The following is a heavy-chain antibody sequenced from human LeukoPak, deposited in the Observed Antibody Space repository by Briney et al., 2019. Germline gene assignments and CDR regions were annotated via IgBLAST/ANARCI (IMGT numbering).Heavy chain of an antibody. CDR1: GGSFSGYY. J-gene: IGHJ5*02. CDR3: ARAPSTAMVRGVHGDNWFDP. D-gene: IGHD3-10*01. V-gene: IGHV4-34*01. CDR2: INHSGST. Sequence: SETLSLTCAVYGGSFSGYYWSWIRQPPGKGLEWIGEINHSGSTNYNPSLKSRVTISVDTSKNQFSLKLSSVTAADTAVYYCARAPSTAMVRGVHGDNWFDPWGQGTLVTVSS.